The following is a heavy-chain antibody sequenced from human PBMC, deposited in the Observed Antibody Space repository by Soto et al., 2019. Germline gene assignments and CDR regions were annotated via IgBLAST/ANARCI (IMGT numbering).Heavy chain of an antibody. CDR3: AREPYYYDSSGYYQRYGMDV. V-gene: IGHV3-53*04. CDR2: IYSGGST. D-gene: IGHD3-22*01. Sequence: PGGSLRLSCAASGFTVSSNYMSWVRQAPGKGLEWVSVIYSGGSTYYADSVKGRFTISRHNSKNTLYLQMNSLRAEDTAVYYCAREPYYYDSSGYYQRYGMDVWGQGTTVTVSS. CDR1: GFTVSSNY. J-gene: IGHJ6*02.